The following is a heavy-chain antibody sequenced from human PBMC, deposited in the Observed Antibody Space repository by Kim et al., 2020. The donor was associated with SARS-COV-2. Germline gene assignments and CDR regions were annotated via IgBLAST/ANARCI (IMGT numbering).Heavy chain of an antibody. J-gene: IGHJ3*02. Sequence: ASVKVSCKASGYTFTSYYMHWVRQAPGQGLEWMGIINPSGGSTSYAQKFQGRVTMTRDTSTSTVYMELSSLRSEDTAVYYCARDRCSSTSCYEGGDAFDIWGQGTMVTVSS. V-gene: IGHV1-46*01. CDR3: ARDRCSSTSCYEGGDAFDI. CDR1: GYTFTSYY. CDR2: INPSGGST. D-gene: IGHD2-2*01.